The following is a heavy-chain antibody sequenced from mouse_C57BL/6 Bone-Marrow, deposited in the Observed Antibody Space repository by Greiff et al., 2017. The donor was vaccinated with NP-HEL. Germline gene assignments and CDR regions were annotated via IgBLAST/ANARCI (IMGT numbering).Heavy chain of an antibody. CDR3: ARPIYDGYYGFDY. Sequence: VKLMESGAELARPGASVKMSCKASGYTFTSYTMHWVKQRPGQGLEWIGYINPSSGYTKYNQKFKDKATLTADKSSSTAYMQLSSLTSEDSAVYYCARPIYDGYYGFDYWGQGTTLTVSS. CDR2: INPSSGYT. V-gene: IGHV1-4*01. D-gene: IGHD2-3*01. CDR1: GYTFTSYT. J-gene: IGHJ2*01.